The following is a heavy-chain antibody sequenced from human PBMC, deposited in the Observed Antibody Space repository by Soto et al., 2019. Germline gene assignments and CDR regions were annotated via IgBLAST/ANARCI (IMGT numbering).Heavy chain of an antibody. J-gene: IGHJ5*02. D-gene: IGHD6-19*01. CDR2: IYTTGTT. Sequence: SETLSLTCSVSGGLLTSYYWSWIRQSAGKELEWIGRIYTTGTTNYNPSFKSRVTMSMDRSKNQFSLKLSSVGAADTAVYYCARDLGIRVAGTGWFDPWGQGTLVTVSS. CDR3: ARDLGIRVAGTGWFDP. V-gene: IGHV4-4*07. CDR1: GGLLTSYY.